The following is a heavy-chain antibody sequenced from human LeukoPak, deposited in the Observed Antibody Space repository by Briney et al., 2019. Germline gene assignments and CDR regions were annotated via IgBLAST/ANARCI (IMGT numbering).Heavy chain of an antibody. D-gene: IGHD3-22*01. J-gene: IGHJ4*02. CDR3: AKDRGGNYYDSSGCVDY. CDR1: GFRFSSYS. V-gene: IGHV3-21*04. Sequence: GGSLRISCAASGFRFSSYSMNWVRQAPGKGLEWVSFISSSSSYIYYADSVKGRFTISRDNSKNTLYLQMNSLRAEDTAVYYCAKDRGGNYYDSSGCVDYWGQGTLVTVSS. CDR2: ISSSSSYI.